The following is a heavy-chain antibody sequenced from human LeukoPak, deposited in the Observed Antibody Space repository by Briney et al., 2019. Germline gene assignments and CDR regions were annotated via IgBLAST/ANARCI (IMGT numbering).Heavy chain of an antibody. CDR1: GGSLSGFY. J-gene: IGHJ4*02. D-gene: IGHD6-13*01. V-gene: IGHV4-34*01. CDR3: ARGRSIAAAAPNY. CDR2: INHSGST. Sequence: SETLSLTCAVYGGSLSGFYWSWIRQPPGKGLEWIGEINHSGSTNYNPSLKSRVTISVDTSKNQFSLNLSSVTAADTAVYYCARGRSIAAAAPNYWGQGTLVTVSS.